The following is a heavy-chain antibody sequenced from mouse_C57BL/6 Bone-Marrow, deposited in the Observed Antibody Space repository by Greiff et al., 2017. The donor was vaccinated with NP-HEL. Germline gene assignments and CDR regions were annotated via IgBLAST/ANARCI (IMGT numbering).Heavy chain of an antibody. J-gene: IGHJ1*03. CDR2: ISNLAYSI. CDR3: ARRRGRLRRWYFDV. V-gene: IGHV5-15*04. CDR1: GFTFSDYG. Sequence: EVMLVESGGGLVQPGGSLKLSCAASGFTFSDYGMAWVRQAPRKGPEWVAFISNLAYSIYYADTVTGRFTISRENAKNTLYLEMSSLRSVDTAMYYSARRRGRLRRWYFDVWGTVTTVTVSS. D-gene: IGHD2-4*01.